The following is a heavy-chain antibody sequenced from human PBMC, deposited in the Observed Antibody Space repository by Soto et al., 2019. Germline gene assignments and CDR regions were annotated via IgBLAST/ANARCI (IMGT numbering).Heavy chain of an antibody. Sequence: QITLKESGPTLVKPTQTLTLTCTFSGFSLSTSGVGVGWLRQPPGKALEWLALIFWDDEKRYSPYLKSRLTITKNTSNNQVVLTMTNMDPGDTATYFCAHRRRTLWFVELTRSTNWFDPWGQGTLGTVSS. J-gene: IGHJ5*02. CDR2: IFWDDEK. D-gene: IGHD3-10*01. V-gene: IGHV2-5*02. CDR3: AHRRRTLWFVELTRSTNWFDP. CDR1: GFSLSTSGVG.